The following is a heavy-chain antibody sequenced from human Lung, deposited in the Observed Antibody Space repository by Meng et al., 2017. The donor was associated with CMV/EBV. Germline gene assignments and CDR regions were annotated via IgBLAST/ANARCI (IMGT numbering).Heavy chain of an antibody. J-gene: IGHJ6*01. V-gene: IGHV1-69*02. CDR2: FIPMFNIS. CDR3: ARGLRYFDWLSPSNYYYGRDV. Sequence: SVXVSXXTSGGTFINYPINWVRQAPGQGLEWMGRFIPMFNISGFAQRFQGRISITADTSTSTGYMELSSLTSEDTAVYFCARGLRYFDWLSPSNYYYGRDVWGQGNXVNVDS. CDR1: GGTFINYP. D-gene: IGHD3-9*01.